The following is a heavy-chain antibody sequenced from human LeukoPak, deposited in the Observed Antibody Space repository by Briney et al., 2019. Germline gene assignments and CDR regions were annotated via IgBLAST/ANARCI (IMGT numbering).Heavy chain of an antibody. CDR2: IYYSGST. Sequence: SETLSLTCTVSGGSISSSSYYWGWIRQPPGKGLEWIGSIYYSGSTYYNPSLKSRVTISVDTSKNQFSLKLSSVTAADTAVYYCADSSSSSNFDYWGQGTLVTVSS. D-gene: IGHD6-6*01. CDR3: ADSSSSSNFDY. CDR1: GGSISSSSYY. J-gene: IGHJ4*02. V-gene: IGHV4-39*07.